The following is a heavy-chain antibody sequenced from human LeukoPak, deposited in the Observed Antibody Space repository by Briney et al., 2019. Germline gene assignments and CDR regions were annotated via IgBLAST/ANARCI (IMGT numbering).Heavy chain of an antibody. CDR3: ARDRRLPGIAAAGVGDYFDY. CDR1: GYTFTSYG. J-gene: IGHJ4*02. D-gene: IGHD6-13*01. CDR2: ISAYNGNT. Sequence: ASVKVSCRASGYTFTSYGISWVRQAPGQGLEWMGWISAYNGNTNYAQKLQGRVTMTTDTSTSTAYMELRSLRSDDTAVYYCARDRRLPGIAAAGVGDYFDYWGQGTLVTVSS. V-gene: IGHV1-18*01.